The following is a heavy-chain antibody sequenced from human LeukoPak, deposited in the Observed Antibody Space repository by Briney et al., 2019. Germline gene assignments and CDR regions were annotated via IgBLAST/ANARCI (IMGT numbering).Heavy chain of an antibody. J-gene: IGHJ6*03. V-gene: IGHV1-18*01. CDR3: AKDEGEGWMILRYYMDV. Sequence: GASVKVSCKASGYTFTSYGISWVRQAPGQGLEWMGWISAYNGNTNYAQKLQGRVTMTTDTSTSTAYMELRSLRADDTALYFCAKDEGEGWMILRYYMDVWGKGTTVTVSS. D-gene: IGHD3-16*01. CDR1: GYTFTSYG. CDR2: ISAYNGNT.